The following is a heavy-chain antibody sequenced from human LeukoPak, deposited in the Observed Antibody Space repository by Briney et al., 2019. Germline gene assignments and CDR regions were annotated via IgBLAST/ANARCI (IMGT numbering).Heavy chain of an antibody. CDR3: ARVTSDGGSDY. V-gene: IGHV3-7*03. J-gene: IGHJ4*02. D-gene: IGHD3-16*01. Sequence: GGSLRLSCAASGFTFSSHWMTWVRQPPGKGLEWVANIKKDGSEKYYVDSVKGRFTISRDNAKNSLYLQMNSLRAEDTAVYFCARVTSDGGSDYWGQGTLVTVSS. CDR2: IKKDGSEK. CDR1: GFTFSSHW.